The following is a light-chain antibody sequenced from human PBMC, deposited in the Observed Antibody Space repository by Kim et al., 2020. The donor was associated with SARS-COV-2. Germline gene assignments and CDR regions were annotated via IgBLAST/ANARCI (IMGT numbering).Light chain of an antibody. CDR2: GAS. J-gene: IGKJ4*01. Sequence: SPGERATISCRASQSVSGTYLAGYQQKPGQAPRLLIYGASSRATGIPDRFSGSVSGTDFTLTISRLEPEDFAVYYCQQYGSSPLSFGGGTKVDIK. CDR1: QSVSGTY. CDR3: QQYGSSPLS. V-gene: IGKV3-20*01.